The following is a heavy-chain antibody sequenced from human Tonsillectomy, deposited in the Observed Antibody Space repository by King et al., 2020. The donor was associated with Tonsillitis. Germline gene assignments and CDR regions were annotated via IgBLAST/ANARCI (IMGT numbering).Heavy chain of an antibody. CDR3: ARGYSGTYRVDY. CDR1: GFTFSSYW. Sequence: VQLVESGGGLVQPGGSLRLSCAASGFTFSSYWMHWVRQAPGKGLVWVSRISIDGTSTTYADSVKGRFTISRDNAKNTLYLQMNSLRAEDTAVYYCARGYSGTYRVDYWGQGTLVTVSS. V-gene: IGHV3-74*03. D-gene: IGHD1-26*01. CDR2: ISIDGTST. J-gene: IGHJ4*02.